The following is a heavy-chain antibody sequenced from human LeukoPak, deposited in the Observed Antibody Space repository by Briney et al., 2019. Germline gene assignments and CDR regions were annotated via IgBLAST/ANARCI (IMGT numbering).Heavy chain of an antibody. V-gene: IGHV3-7*01. CDR3: AREEQWLVADNWFDP. D-gene: IGHD6-19*01. CDR2: IKQDGSEK. J-gene: IGHJ5*02. Sequence: GGSLRLSCAASGFTFSSYEMNWVRQAPGKGLEWVANIKQDGSEKYYVDSVKGRFTISRDNAKNSLYLQMNSLRAEDTAVYYCAREEQWLVADNWFDPWGQGTLVTVS. CDR1: GFTFSSYE.